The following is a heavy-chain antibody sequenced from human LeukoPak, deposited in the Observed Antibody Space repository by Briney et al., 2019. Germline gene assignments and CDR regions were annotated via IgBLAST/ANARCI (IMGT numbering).Heavy chain of an antibody. CDR1: GGTFSSYY. V-gene: IGHV1-2*02. D-gene: IGHD5-18*01. Sequence: ASVKVSCKASGGTFSSYYMHWVRQAPGQGLEWMGWINPNSGGTNYAQKFQGRVTMTRDTSISTAYMELSRLRSDDTAVYYCARGPLLWSRLGDWGQGTLVTVSS. CDR3: ARGPLLWSRLGD. CDR2: INPNSGGT. J-gene: IGHJ4*02.